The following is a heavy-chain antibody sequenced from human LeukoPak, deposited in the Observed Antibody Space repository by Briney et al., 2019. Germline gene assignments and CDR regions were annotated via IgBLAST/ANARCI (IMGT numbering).Heavy chain of an antibody. J-gene: IGHJ6*04. V-gene: IGHV4-34*01. D-gene: IGHD2-2*01. CDR2: INHNGST. CDR1: GGSFSGYY. Sequence: SETLSLTCAVYGGSFSGYYWSWIRQPPGKGLEWIGEINHNGSTNYNPSLKSRVTISVDTSKNQFSLKLSSVTAADTAVYYCARGGYCSSTSCREFYYYYGMDVWGKGTTVTVSS. CDR3: ARGGYCSSTSCREFYYYYGMDV.